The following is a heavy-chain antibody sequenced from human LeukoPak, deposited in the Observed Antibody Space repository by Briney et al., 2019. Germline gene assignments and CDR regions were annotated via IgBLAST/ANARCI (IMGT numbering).Heavy chain of an antibody. CDR2: ISYDGSNK. J-gene: IGHJ4*02. CDR3: ARAGNIVVVTAILDY. D-gene: IGHD2-21*02. Sequence: GGSLRLSCAASGFTFSSYAMHRVRQAPGKGLEWVAVISYDGSNKYYADSVKGRFTISRDNSKNTLYLQMNSLRAEDTAVYYCARAGNIVVVTAILDYWGQGTLVTVSS. CDR1: GFTFSSYA. V-gene: IGHV3-30*04.